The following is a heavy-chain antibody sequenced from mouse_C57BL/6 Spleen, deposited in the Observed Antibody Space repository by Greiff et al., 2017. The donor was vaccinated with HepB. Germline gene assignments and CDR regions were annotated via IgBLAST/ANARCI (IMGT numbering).Heavy chain of an antibody. D-gene: IGHD1-1*01. CDR3: ARDYYGSSMGFAY. J-gene: IGHJ3*01. CDR2: ISDGGSYT. CDR1: GFTFSSYA. V-gene: IGHV5-4*01. Sequence: EVQGVESGGGLVKPGGSLKLSCAASGFTFSSYAMSWVRQTPEKRLEWVATISDGGSYTYYPDNVKGRFTISRDNAKNNLYLQMSHLKSEDTAMYYCARDYYGSSMGFAYWGQGTLVTVSA.